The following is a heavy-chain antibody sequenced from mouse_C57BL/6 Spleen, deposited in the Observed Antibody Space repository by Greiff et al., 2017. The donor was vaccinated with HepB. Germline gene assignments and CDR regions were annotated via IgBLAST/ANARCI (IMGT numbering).Heavy chain of an antibody. CDR2: INPSSGYT. V-gene: IGHV1-4*01. CDR1: GYTFTSYT. J-gene: IGHJ2*01. D-gene: IGHD1-1*01. CDR3: ARGDYGSFFDY. Sequence: LQESGAELARPGASVKMSCKASGYTFTSYTMHWVKQRPGQGLEWIGYINPSSGYTKYNQKFKDKATLTADKSSSTAYMQLSSLTSEDSAVYYCARGDYGSFFDYWGQGTTLTVSS.